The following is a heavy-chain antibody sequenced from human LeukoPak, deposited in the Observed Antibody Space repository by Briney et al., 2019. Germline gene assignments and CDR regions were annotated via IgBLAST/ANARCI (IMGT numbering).Heavy chain of an antibody. J-gene: IGHJ4*02. D-gene: IGHD6-19*01. CDR2: ISGSGGST. Sequence: GGSLRLSCAASGFTFSSYTMNWVRQAPGKGLEWVSAISGSGGSTYYADSVKGRFTISRDNSKNTPYLQMNRLRAEDTAVYYCASGSYSSGWSNFDYWGQGTLVTVSS. CDR3: ASGSYSSGWSNFDY. CDR1: GFTFSSYT. V-gene: IGHV3-23*01.